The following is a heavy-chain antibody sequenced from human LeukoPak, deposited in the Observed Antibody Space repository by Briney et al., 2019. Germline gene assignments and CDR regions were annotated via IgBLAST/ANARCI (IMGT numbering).Heavy chain of an antibody. V-gene: IGHV3-23*01. CDR1: GFTFSSYA. Sequence: PGGSLRLSCAASGFTFSSYAMSWVRQAPGKGLEWVSATSGSGGSTYHADSVKGRFTISRDNSKNTLYLQMNSLRAEDTAVYYCAKDPSRIAAAGTVWFDPWGQGTLVTVSS. CDR3: AKDPSRIAAAGTVWFDP. J-gene: IGHJ5*02. CDR2: TSGSGGST. D-gene: IGHD6-13*01.